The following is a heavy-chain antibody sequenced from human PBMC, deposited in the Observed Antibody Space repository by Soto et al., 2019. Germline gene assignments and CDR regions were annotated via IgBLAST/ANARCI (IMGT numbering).Heavy chain of an antibody. V-gene: IGHV3-7*01. CDR2: VKYDGSQT. J-gene: IGHJ6*02. D-gene: IGHD3-3*01. CDR1: GFTFSSYW. Sequence: GGSLRLSCADSGFTFSSYWMSWVRQAPGKGLEWVANVKYDGSQTYYVGSVKGRFTISRDNAKNSLYLQMNSLRAEDTAVYYCKPDFPGPLDYGMDVWGQGTTVTVSS. CDR3: KPDFPGPLDYGMDV.